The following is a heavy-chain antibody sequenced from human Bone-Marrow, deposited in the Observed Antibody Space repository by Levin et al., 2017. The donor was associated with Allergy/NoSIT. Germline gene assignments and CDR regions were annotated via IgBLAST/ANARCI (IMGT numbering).Heavy chain of an antibody. J-gene: IGHJ6*02. CDR2: IHYSGAT. CDR3: ARHDQISAYQHGMDV. D-gene: IGHD6-6*01. Sequence: PSETLSLTCDVSGGSLRSDDYSWSWIRQPPGKGLEWIGYIHYSGATIYNSSLKSRVTIVVDTPKNQVSLRLGSVTAADTAVYYCARHDQISAYQHGMDVWGQGTTVTVSS. V-gene: IGHV4-61*08. CDR1: GGSLRSDDYS.